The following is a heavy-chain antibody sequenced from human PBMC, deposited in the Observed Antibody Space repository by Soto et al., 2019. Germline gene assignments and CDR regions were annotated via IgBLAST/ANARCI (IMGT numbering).Heavy chain of an antibody. CDR3: AREMIPMIMGGMSAMDV. Sequence: QVQLVESGGGVVQPERSQRLSCAASKFTFRTYVMHWVRQAPGKGLKWVALFSFDGSNKYYADSVKGRFTISRENSKNTMYLQMNSLRPEDTAVYYCAREMIPMIMGGMSAMDVWGQGTTVTVSS. CDR1: KFTFRTYV. J-gene: IGHJ6*02. V-gene: IGHV3-30*04. CDR2: FSFDGSNK. D-gene: IGHD3-22*01.